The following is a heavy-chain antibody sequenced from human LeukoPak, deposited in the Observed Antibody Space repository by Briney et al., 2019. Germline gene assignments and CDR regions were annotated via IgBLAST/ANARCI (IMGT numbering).Heavy chain of an antibody. V-gene: IGHV1-2*06. Sequence: ASVKVSCKASGYTFTNYGISWVRQAPGQGLEWMGRINPNSGGTNYAQKFQGRVTMTRDTSISTAYMELSRLRSDDTAVYYCARAWWGRYFDYWGQGTLVTVSS. CDR3: ARAWWGRYFDY. J-gene: IGHJ4*02. CDR2: INPNSGGT. CDR1: GYTFTNYG. D-gene: IGHD2-15*01.